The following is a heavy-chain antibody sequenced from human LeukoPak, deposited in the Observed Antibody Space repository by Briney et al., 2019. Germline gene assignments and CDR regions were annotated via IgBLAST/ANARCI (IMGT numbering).Heavy chain of an antibody. CDR2: ISGSGGST. Sequence: GGSLRLSCAASGFTFSSYSMNWVRQAPGKGLEWVSAISGSGGSTYYADSVKGRFTISRDNSKNTLYLQMNSLRAEDTAVYYCAKGLSIAAADYYFDYWGQGTLVTVSS. CDR1: GFTFSSYS. CDR3: AKGLSIAAADYYFDY. V-gene: IGHV3-23*01. D-gene: IGHD6-13*01. J-gene: IGHJ4*02.